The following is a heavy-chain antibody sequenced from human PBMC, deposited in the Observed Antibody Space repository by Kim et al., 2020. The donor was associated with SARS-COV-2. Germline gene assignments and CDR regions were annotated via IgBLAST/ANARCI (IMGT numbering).Heavy chain of an antibody. CDR2: GGKT. V-gene: IGHV3-23*01. CDR3: ATTTHFDY. Sequence: GGKTYYVDSGKGRFTISRDNSKNTRYLQMNSRRVDDTAVYYCATTTHFDYWGQGTLVAVSS. J-gene: IGHJ4*02.